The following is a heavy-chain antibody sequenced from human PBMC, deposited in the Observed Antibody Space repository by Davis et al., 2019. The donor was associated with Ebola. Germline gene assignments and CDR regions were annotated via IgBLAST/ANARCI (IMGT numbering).Heavy chain of an antibody. CDR3: ARPVTMIVVVTHFDY. J-gene: IGHJ4*02. CDR1: GYTFTSYG. Sequence: ASVKVTCKASGYTFTSYGISRVRQAPGQGLQWMGWISAHNGNTTYAQKLQGRVTMTTDTSTSTAYMELRSLRSDDTAVYYCARPVTMIVVVTHFDYWGQGTLVTVSS. CDR2: ISAHNGNT. D-gene: IGHD3-22*01. V-gene: IGHV1-18*01.